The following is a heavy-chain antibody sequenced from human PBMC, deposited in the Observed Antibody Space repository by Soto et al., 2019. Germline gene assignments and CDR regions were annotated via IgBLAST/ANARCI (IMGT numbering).Heavy chain of an antibody. D-gene: IGHD6-6*01. J-gene: IGHJ6*02. V-gene: IGHV4-31*03. CDR3: ARRGGSSSGYYYYAMDV. CDR2: IYSNGDT. CDR1: SDSNSGGYY. Sequence: PSETLSLTCSVSSDSNSGGYYWSWIRQHPGKGLEWIGYIYSNGDTYYNPSLKSRVTISVDTSKNQFSLNLTSVTAADTAVYYCARRGGSSSGYYYYAMDVWGQGTTVTVSS.